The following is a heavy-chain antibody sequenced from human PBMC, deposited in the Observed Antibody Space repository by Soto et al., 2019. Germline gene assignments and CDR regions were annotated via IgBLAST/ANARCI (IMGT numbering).Heavy chain of an antibody. CDR2: IIPIFGTA. CDR3: ASWSSSQDYFDY. D-gene: IGHD6-6*01. CDR1: GGTFSSYA. Sequence: GASVKVSCKASGGTFSSYAISWVRQAPGQGLEWMGGIIPIFGTANYAQKFQGRVTITADESTSTAYMELSSVTAADTAVYYCASWSSSQDYFDYWGQGTLVTVSS. J-gene: IGHJ4*02. V-gene: IGHV1-69*13.